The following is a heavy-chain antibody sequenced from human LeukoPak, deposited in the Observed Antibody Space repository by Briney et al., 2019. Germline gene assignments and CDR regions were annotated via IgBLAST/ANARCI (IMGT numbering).Heavy chain of an antibody. CDR2: IIPIFGTA. Sequence: SVKVSCKASGGTFSSYAISWVRQAPGQGLEWMGGIIPIFGTANYAQKFQGRVTITADESTSTAYMELSSLRSEDTAVYYCARGRIKQWLVGGYYFDYWGQGTLVTVSS. D-gene: IGHD6-19*01. CDR3: ARGRIKQWLVGGYYFDY. V-gene: IGHV1-69*01. J-gene: IGHJ4*02. CDR1: GGTFSSYA.